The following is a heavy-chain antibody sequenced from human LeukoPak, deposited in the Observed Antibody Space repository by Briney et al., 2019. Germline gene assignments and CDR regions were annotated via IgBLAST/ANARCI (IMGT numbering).Heavy chain of an antibody. V-gene: IGHV3-30-3*01. CDR3: AKERSCSSTSCYHAFDI. Sequence: GGSLRLSCAVSGFTFSSYAMHWVRQAPGKGLEWVAVISYGGSNKYYADSVKGRFTISRDNSKNTLYLQMNSLRAEDTAVYYCAKERSCSSTSCYHAFDIWGQGTMVTVSS. CDR2: ISYGGSNK. CDR1: GFTFSSYA. J-gene: IGHJ3*02. D-gene: IGHD2-2*01.